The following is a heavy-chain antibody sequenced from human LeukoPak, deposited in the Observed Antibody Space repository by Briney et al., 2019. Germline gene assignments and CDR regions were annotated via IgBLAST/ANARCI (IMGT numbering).Heavy chain of an antibody. CDR2: INHSGST. V-gene: IGHV4-34*01. D-gene: IGHD5-18*01. CDR1: GGSFSAYY. Sequence: ASETLSLTCAVYGGSFSAYYWSWIRQPPGKGLEWIGEINHSGSTNYNPSLKSRVTISVDTSKNQFSLKLTSVTAADTAVYYCARGSKSYGYVYWGQGTLVTVSS. CDR3: ARGSKSYGYVY. J-gene: IGHJ4*02.